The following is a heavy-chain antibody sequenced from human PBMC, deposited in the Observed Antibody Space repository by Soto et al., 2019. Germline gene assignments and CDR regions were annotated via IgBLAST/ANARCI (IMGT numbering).Heavy chain of an antibody. Sequence: GGSLRLSCAASGFTFSSYSMNWVRQAPGKGLEWVSSISSSSSYIYYADSVKGRFTISRDNAKNSLYLQMNSLGAEDTAVYYCARAVSHMTFYYYYYMDVWGKGTTVTVSS. CDR1: GFTFSSYS. V-gene: IGHV3-21*01. D-gene: IGHD2-21*01. CDR3: ARAVSHMTFYYYYYMDV. J-gene: IGHJ6*03. CDR2: ISSSSSYI.